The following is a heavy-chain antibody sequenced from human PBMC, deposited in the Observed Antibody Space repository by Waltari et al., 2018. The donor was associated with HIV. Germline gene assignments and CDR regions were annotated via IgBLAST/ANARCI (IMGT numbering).Heavy chain of an antibody. CDR1: GFTFSNYG. Sequence: EVQVLESGGALVQPGGSLSLSCAASGFTFSNYGMSWVRQAPGKGLGVVSTIGGSGGSTYYADAGKGRFTVSRDNSKNTLYLQMNGLRAEDTAVYFCVKEYQYSHSWYSYYGMDVWGQGTTVTVSS. J-gene: IGHJ6*02. CDR3: VKEYQYSHSWYSYYGMDV. D-gene: IGHD6-13*01. V-gene: IGHV3-23*01. CDR2: IGGSGGST.